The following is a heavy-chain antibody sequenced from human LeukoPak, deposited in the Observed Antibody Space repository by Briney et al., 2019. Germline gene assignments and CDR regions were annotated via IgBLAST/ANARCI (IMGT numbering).Heavy chain of an antibody. CDR1: GFTFSNYA. J-gene: IGHJ4*02. V-gene: IGHV3-30*02. CDR2: IRYDGSSK. D-gene: IGHD3-10*01. CDR3: ARDQAGSGHYADY. Sequence: GGSLRLSCAASGFTFSNYAMHWVRQAPGKGLEWLACIRYDGSSKYYADFVRGRFTISRDYSKNTLYLHMNSLRAEDTAVYYCARDQAGSGHYADYWGQGTLVTVSS.